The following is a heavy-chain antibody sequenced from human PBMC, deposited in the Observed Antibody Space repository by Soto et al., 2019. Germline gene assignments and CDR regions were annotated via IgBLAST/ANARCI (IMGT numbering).Heavy chain of an antibody. CDR3: ARDLADGAYNYGSHFNY. CDR2: ISYDGRNQ. V-gene: IGHV3-30*04. J-gene: IGHJ4*02. D-gene: IGHD5-18*01. CDR1: GFRFSSYA. Sequence: QVQLVESGGGVVQPGRSMRLSCAASGFRFSSYAMHWVRQAPVKGLEWVAVISYDGRNQDYADSVKGRFTISRDNSKNTLYLQMNSLRAEDTAVYYCARDLADGAYNYGSHFNYWGQGTQVTVSS.